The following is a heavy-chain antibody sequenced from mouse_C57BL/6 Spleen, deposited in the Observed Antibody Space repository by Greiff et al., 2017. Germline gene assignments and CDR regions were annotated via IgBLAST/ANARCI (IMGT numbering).Heavy chain of an antibody. Sequence: QVQLQQPGAELVRPGSSVKLSCKASGYTFTSYWMYWVKQRPIQGLEWIGNIDPSDSETHYNQKFKDKATLPVDKSSSTAYMQLSSLTSEDSAVYYCARLITTVVANWYFDVWGTGTTVTVSS. CDR3: ARLITTVVANWYFDV. V-gene: IGHV1-52*01. D-gene: IGHD1-1*01. J-gene: IGHJ1*03. CDR2: IDPSDSET. CDR1: GYTFTSYW.